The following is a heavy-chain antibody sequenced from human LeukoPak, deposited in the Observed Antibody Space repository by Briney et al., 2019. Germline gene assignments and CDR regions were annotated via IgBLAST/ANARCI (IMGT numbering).Heavy chain of an antibody. CDR2: IYYSGST. V-gene: IGHV4-39*01. J-gene: IGHJ4*02. D-gene: IGHD3-22*01. CDR1: GGSISSSSYY. CDR3: ARHIGPYYDSSGYFDY. Sequence: SETLSLTCSVSGGSISSSSYYWGWIRQPPGKGLEWIGSIYYSGSTYYNPSLKSRVTISVDTSKNQFSLKLSSVTAADTAVYYCARHIGPYYDSSGYFDYWGQGTLVTVSS.